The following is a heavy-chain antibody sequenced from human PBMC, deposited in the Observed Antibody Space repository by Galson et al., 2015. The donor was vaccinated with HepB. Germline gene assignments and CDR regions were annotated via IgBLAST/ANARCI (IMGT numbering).Heavy chain of an antibody. D-gene: IGHD6-13*01. CDR2: IIPILGIA. Sequence: SVKVSCKASGGTFSSYTISWVRQAPGQGLEWMGRIIPILGIANYAQKFQGRVTITADKSTSTAHMELSSLRSEDTAVYYCARVPSSSWPQPFDYWGQGTLVTVSS. V-gene: IGHV1-69*02. CDR1: GGTFSSYT. J-gene: IGHJ4*02. CDR3: ARVPSSSWPQPFDY.